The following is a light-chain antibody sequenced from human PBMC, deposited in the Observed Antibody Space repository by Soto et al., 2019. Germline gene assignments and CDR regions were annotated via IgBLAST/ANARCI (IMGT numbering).Light chain of an antibody. CDR2: GAS. CDR3: QQYNNWPPRT. CDR1: QSGSTN. Sequence: ETVMTQSPATLSVSPGERATPSCRASQSGSTNLAWYQQQPGQAPRLLIYGASTRATGIRARFSGSGSETEFTPTIISLQSEDFGVYYRQQYNNWPPRTFGGGTKVEIK. J-gene: IGKJ4*01. V-gene: IGKV3-15*01.